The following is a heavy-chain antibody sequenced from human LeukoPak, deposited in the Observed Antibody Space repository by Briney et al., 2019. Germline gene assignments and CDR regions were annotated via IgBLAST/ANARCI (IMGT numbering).Heavy chain of an antibody. V-gene: IGHV1-18*01. J-gene: IGHJ4*02. CDR2: ISGYNGNT. D-gene: IGHD6-19*01. CDR1: GYTFTTYG. CDR3: ARVGSSGCCSTDY. Sequence: ASVKVSCKASGYTFTTYGISWMRQAPGQGLEWMGWISGYNGNTNYAQNLQGRVTMTTDTSTSTAYMELRSLRSDDTAVYYCARVGSSGCCSTDYWGQGTLVTVPS.